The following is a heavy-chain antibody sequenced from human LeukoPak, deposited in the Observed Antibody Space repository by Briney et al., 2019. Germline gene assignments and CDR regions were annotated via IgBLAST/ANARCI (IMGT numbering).Heavy chain of an antibody. V-gene: IGHV4-59*08. CDR1: GGSISSYY. J-gene: IGHJ4*02. CDR2: IYYSGST. Sequence: SETLSLTCTVSGGSISSYYWSWIRQPPGKGVEWIGYIYYSGSTNYNPSLKSQVTISVDTSKNQFSLKLSSVTAADTAVYYCARHEGPIQPGFECFDYWGQGTLVTVSS. CDR3: ARHEGPIQPGFECFDY. D-gene: IGHD5-18*01.